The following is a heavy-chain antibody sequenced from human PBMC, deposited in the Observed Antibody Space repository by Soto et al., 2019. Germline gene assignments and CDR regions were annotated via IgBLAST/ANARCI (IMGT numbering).Heavy chain of an antibody. J-gene: IGHJ3*01. Sequence: EVQLVEPGGGLGQPGRSLRLSCAASGFTFGDYAMHWVRQVPGRGLEWVSGISWNRATIEYADSVKGRFTISRDNAKNYLYLQMDSLKAEDAALYLCVNDSYSDFWHTYYTGAGAVDFCGQGTMVTVSS. CDR3: VNDSYSDFWHTYYTGAGAVDF. CDR1: GFTFGDYA. CDR2: ISWNRATI. V-gene: IGHV3-9*01. D-gene: IGHD3-3*01.